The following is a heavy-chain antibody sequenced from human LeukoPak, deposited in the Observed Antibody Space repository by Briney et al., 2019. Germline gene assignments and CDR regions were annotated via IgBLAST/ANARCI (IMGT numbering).Heavy chain of an antibody. CDR2: INHSGST. Sequence: SETLSLTCTVSGGSISSGDYYWSWIRQPPGKGLEWIGEINHSGSTDYNPSLKSRVTISVDTSKNQFSLKLSSVTAADTAVYYCARGLYYYDSSGYYCGNWFDPWGQGTLVTVSS. CDR3: ARGLYYYDSSGYYCGNWFDP. CDR1: GGSISSGDYY. V-gene: IGHV4-39*07. J-gene: IGHJ5*02. D-gene: IGHD3-22*01.